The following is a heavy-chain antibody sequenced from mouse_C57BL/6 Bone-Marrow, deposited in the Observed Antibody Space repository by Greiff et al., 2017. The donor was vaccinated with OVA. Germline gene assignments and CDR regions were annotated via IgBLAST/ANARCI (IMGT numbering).Heavy chain of an antibody. CDR1: GFSLTSYG. D-gene: IGHD3-3*01. V-gene: IGHV2-5*01. J-gene: IGHJ1*03. CDR3: AKKLGDWYFDV. Sequence: QVQLQQSGPGLVQPSQSLSITCTVSGFSLTSYGVHWVRQSPGKGLEWLGVIWRGGSTDYNAAFMSRLSITNDNSKSQVFFKMNSLQADDTAIYYCAKKLGDWYFDVWGTGTTVTVSS. CDR2: IWRGGST.